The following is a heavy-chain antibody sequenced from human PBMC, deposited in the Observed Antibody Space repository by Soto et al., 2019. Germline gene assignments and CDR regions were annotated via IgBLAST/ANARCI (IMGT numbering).Heavy chain of an antibody. CDR2: INHSGST. CDR3: ARGGYDFWSGYYLGQGFDY. V-gene: IGHV4-34*01. Sequence: QVQLQQWGAGLLKPSETLSLTCAVYGGSFSGYYWSWIHQPPGKGLEWIGEINHSGSTNYNPSLKSRVTISVDTTKNQFSLKLSSVTAADTAVYYCARGGYDFWSGYYLGQGFDYWGQGTLVTVSS. D-gene: IGHD3-3*01. J-gene: IGHJ4*02. CDR1: GGSFSGYY.